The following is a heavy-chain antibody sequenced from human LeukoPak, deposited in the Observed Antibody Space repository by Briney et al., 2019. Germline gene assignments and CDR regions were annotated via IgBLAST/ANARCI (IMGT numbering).Heavy chain of an antibody. J-gene: IGHJ6*02. Sequence: ASVKVSCKASGYTFTSYGISWVRQAPGQGLEWMGWISAYNGNTNYAQKLQGRVTMTTGTSTSTAYMELRSLRSDDTAVYYCASSVVPAPYYYGMDVWGQGTTVTVSS. V-gene: IGHV1-18*01. CDR3: ASSVVPAPYYYGMDV. CDR2: ISAYNGNT. CDR1: GYTFTSYG. D-gene: IGHD2-2*01.